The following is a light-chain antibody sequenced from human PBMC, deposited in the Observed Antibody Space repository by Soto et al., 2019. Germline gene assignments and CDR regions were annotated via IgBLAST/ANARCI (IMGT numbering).Light chain of an antibody. J-gene: IGKJ3*01. Sequence: TKNTGTLSVSPGDRVTLSCRASQSISINLAWHQQKPGQAPRLLIYGTSSRATGIPDRFSGSGSGTDFTLTIIRREPEDFAVYYCHQDGTSLLSFGPGTKVDIK. CDR3: HQDGTSLLS. CDR1: QSISIN. V-gene: IGKV3-20*01. CDR2: GTS.